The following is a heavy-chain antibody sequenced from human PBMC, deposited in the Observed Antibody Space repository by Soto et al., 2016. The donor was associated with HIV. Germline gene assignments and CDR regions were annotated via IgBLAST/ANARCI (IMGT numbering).Heavy chain of an antibody. J-gene: IGHJ4*02. D-gene: IGHD1-7*01. CDR1: GFTFSDYY. V-gene: IGHV3-11*01. CDR3: VRGKGNWNYVFDY. CDR2: ISTSGRTI. Sequence: VQLVESGGGLVKPGGSLRISCAASGFTFSDYYMSWIRQAPGKGLEWVSYISTSGRTIYYADSVKGRFTISRDTARNSLYLQMNSLRAEDTGLYYCVRGKGNWNYVFDYWGQGTLVTVSS.